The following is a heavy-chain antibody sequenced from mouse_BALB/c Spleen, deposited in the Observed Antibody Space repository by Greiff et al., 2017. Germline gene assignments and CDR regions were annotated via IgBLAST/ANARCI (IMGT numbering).Heavy chain of an antibody. CDR2: ISNLAYSI. Sequence: EVKLQESGGGLVQPGGSRKLSCAASGFTFSDYGMAWVRQAPGKGPEWVAFISNLAYSIYYADTVTGRFTISRENAKNTLYLEMSSLRSEDTAMYYCARDYYGSSPHYFDYWGQGTTLTVSS. CDR3: ARDYYGSSPHYFDY. J-gene: IGHJ2*01. CDR1: GFTFSDYG. V-gene: IGHV5-15*02. D-gene: IGHD1-1*01.